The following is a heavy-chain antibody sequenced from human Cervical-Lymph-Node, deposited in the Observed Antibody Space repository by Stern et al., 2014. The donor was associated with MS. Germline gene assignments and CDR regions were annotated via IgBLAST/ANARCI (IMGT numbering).Heavy chain of an antibody. V-gene: IGHV1-24*01. CDR3: AGMVRDDWYFDL. J-gene: IGHJ2*01. D-gene: IGHD3-10*01. CDR1: GYTLTELS. CDR2: FDPEDGET. Sequence: VQLVESGAEVKKPGASVKVSCKVSGYTLTELSMHWVRQAPGKVLEWMGGFDPEDGETIYAQKFQGRVTMTEDTSTDTAYMELSSLRSEDTAVYYCAGMVRDDWYFDLWGRGTLVTVSS.